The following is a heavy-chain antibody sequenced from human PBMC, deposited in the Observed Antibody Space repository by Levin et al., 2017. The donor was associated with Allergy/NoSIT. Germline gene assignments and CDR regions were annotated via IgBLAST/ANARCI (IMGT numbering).Heavy chain of an antibody. D-gene: IGHD6-19*01. CDR3: ARVHKEQWLDTGYSYRGMDV. CDR1: GGSISSSY. Sequence: SETLSLTCNVSGGSISSSYWSWIRQPPGKGLEWIGCIYYTGSTHYNPSLKSRVTISVDMSKQTFSLKLNSVTDADTAVYYCARVHKEQWLDTGYSYRGMDVWGQGTTVTVSS. V-gene: IGHV4-59*01. J-gene: IGHJ6*02. CDR2: IYYTGST.